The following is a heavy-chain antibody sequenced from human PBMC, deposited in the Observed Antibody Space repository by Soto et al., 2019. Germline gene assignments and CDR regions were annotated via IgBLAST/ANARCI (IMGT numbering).Heavy chain of an antibody. V-gene: IGHV1-69*13. CDR1: GGTFSSYA. J-gene: IGHJ5*02. D-gene: IGHD2-15*01. CDR3: ARDKDCSGGSCYSSEARNHWFDQ. CDR2: IIPIFGTA. Sequence: VKVSCKASGGTFSSYAISWVRQAPGQGLEWMGGIIPIFGTANYAQKFQGRVTITADESTSTAYMELSSLRSEDTAVYYCARDKDCSGGSCYSSEARNHWFDQWGQG.